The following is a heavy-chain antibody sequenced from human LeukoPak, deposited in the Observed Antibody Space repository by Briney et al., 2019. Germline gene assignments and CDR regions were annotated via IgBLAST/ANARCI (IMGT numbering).Heavy chain of an antibody. V-gene: IGHV1-18*01. CDR2: ISAYNGNT. D-gene: IGHD5-18*01. CDR3: ATDPYSYGGGYFDY. Sequence: GAPVKVSCKASGYTFTSYGISWVRQAPGQGLEWMGWISAYNGNTNYAQKLQGRVTMTTDTSTSTAYMELRSLRSDDTAVYYCATDPYSYGGGYFDYWGQGTLVTVSS. CDR1: GYTFTSYG. J-gene: IGHJ4*02.